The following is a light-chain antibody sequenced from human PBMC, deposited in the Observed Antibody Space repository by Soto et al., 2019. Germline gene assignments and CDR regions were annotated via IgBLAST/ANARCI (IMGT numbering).Light chain of an antibody. CDR3: QQYNNWPPYT. CDR2: GAS. Sequence: EIVMTQSPATRSVSPGERATLSCRASHSVSSNLAWYQQKPGQAPRLLIYGASTRATGIPARFSGSGSGTEFTLTISSLQSEDFAVYYCQQYNNWPPYTFGQGTKLEIK. V-gene: IGKV3-15*01. CDR1: HSVSSN. J-gene: IGKJ2*01.